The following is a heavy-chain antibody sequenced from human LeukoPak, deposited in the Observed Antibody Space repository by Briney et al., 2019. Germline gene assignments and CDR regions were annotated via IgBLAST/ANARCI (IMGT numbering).Heavy chain of an antibody. D-gene: IGHD1-20*01. J-gene: IGHJ4*02. Sequence: GESLRHSCAVSGFPLTNSWIRWVRQAPGRGVEWVANIKQYGSAKYYVDPVKGRFTISRDNAKKSLYLQMNSLRAEDTAVYYCARLLVYNSGGEAFDHWGKGTLVTVSS. CDR2: IKQYGSAK. V-gene: IGHV3-7*01. CDR1: GFPLTNSW. CDR3: ARLLVYNSGGEAFDH.